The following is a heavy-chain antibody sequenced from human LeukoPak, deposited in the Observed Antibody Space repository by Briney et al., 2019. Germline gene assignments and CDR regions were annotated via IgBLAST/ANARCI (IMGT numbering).Heavy chain of an antibody. CDR2: INPNSGGT. V-gene: IGHV1-2*02. J-gene: IGHJ6*03. D-gene: IGHD6-13*01. Sequence: ASVKVSCKASGYTFTGYYMHWVRQAPGQGLEWMGWINPNSGGTNYAQKLQGRVTMTTDTSASTAYMELRSLRSDDTAVYYCARTAAATYYYYYMDVWGKGTTVTVSS. CDR3: ARTAAATYYYYYMDV. CDR1: GYTFTGYY.